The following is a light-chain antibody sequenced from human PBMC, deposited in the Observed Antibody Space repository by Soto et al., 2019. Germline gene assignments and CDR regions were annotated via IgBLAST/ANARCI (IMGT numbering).Light chain of an antibody. V-gene: IGLV2-14*01. J-gene: IGLJ1*01. Sequence: QSVLTQPASVSGSPGQSITISCTGTSSDVGGYNYVSWYQQHPGKAPKLMIYEVSNRPSGVSNRFSGSKSGNTASLTISGLQAEADADYYCSSYTRSSFYVFGNGTKVTV. CDR3: SSYTRSSFYV. CDR2: EVS. CDR1: SSDVGGYNY.